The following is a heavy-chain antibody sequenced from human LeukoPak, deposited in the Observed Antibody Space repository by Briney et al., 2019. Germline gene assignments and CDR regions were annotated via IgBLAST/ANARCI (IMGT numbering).Heavy chain of an antibody. V-gene: IGHV4-59*01. J-gene: IGHJ4*02. Sequence: SETLSLTCTVSGGSISSYYWSWIRQPPGKGLEWIGYIYYSGSTNYNPSLKSRVTISVDTSKNQFSLKLSSVTAADTAVYYCAGAHSNFYFDYWGQGTLVTVSS. CDR1: GGSISSYY. D-gene: IGHD4-11*01. CDR3: AGAHSNFYFDY. CDR2: IYYSGST.